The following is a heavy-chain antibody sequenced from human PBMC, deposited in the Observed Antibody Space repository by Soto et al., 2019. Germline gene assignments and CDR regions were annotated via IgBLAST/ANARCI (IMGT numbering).Heavy chain of an antibody. Sequence: PGESLKISCKGSGYSFTSYWIGWVRQMPGKGLEWMGIIYPGDSDTRYSPSFQGQVTISVDKSINTAYLQWSSLKAADTAMYYCTSRTMILYYDGFDIWGQDKMFAVAS. J-gene: IGHJ3*02. CDR2: IYPGDSDT. D-gene: IGHD3-22*01. CDR1: GYSFTSYW. V-gene: IGHV5-51*01. CDR3: TSRTMILYYDGFDI.